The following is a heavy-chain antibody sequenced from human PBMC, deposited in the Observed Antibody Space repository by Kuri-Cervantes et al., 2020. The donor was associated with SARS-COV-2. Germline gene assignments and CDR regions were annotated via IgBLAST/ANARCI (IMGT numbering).Heavy chain of an antibody. V-gene: IGHV3-21*01. CDR1: GFTFGDYT. Sequence: GESLKISCKASGFTFGDYTMSWVRQAPGKGLEWVSSISSSSSYIYYADSVKGRFTISRDNAKNSLYLQMNSLRAEDTAVYYCARAGRWLQSTPFDYWGQGTLVTVSS. J-gene: IGHJ4*02. D-gene: IGHD5-24*01. CDR3: ARAGRWLQSTPFDY. CDR2: ISSSSSYI.